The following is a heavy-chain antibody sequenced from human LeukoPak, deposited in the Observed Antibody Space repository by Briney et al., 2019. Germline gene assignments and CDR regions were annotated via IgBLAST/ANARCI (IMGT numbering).Heavy chain of an antibody. J-gene: IGHJ4*02. CDR2: ISSSGGNT. Sequence: GGSLRLSCAASGFTFSSYVMSWVRQAPGKGLKWVSAISSSGGNTYYADSVKGRFTISRDNAKNTLYLQMNSLRVEDTAVYYCARDYYGSAGYWGQGTLVSVSS. CDR3: ARDYYGSAGY. CDR1: GFTFSSYV. D-gene: IGHD3-10*01. V-gene: IGHV3-23*01.